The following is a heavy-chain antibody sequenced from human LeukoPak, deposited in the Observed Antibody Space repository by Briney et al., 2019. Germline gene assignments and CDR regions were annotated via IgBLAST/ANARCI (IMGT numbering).Heavy chain of an antibody. CDR2: IYYSGST. D-gene: IGHD2-15*01. CDR1: GGSISSSSYY. V-gene: IGHV4-39*01. CDR3: ARQIVVVAARANNWFDP. Sequence: SETLSFTCTVSGGSISSSSYYWGWIRQPPGKGLEWIGSIYYSGSTYYNPSLKSRVTISVDTSKNQFSLKLSSVTAADTAVYYCARQIVVVAARANNWFDPWGQGTLVTVSS. J-gene: IGHJ5*02.